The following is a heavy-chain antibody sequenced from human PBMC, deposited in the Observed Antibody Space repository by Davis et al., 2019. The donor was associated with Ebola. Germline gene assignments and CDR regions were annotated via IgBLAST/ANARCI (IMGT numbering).Heavy chain of an antibody. CDR2: IYYSESP. CDR3: ARHPRGYTDGYEAHY. CDR1: GGSISSRSYY. J-gene: IGHJ4*02. D-gene: IGHD5-18*01. Sequence: MPSETLSLTCTVSGGSISSRSYYCAWIRQPPGKGLEWIGSIYYSESPSYNPSLKSRVTISVDTSKNQFSLNLTSVTAADTAVYYCARHPRGYTDGYEAHYWGQGTLVTVSS. V-gene: IGHV4-39*01.